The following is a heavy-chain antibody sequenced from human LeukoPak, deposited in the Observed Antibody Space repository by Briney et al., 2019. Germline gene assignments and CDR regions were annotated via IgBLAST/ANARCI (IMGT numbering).Heavy chain of an antibody. V-gene: IGHV1-46*01. CDR3: ARAPSYYDSSGYPRTVDY. CDR2: INPSGGST. Sequence: ASVKVSCKASGYTFTSYYMHWVRQAPGQGLEWMGIINPSGGSTSYAQKFQGRVTMTRDMSTSTVYMELSSLRSEDTAVYYCARAPSYYDSSGYPRTVDYWGQGTLVTVSS. D-gene: IGHD3-22*01. CDR1: GYTFTSYY. J-gene: IGHJ4*02.